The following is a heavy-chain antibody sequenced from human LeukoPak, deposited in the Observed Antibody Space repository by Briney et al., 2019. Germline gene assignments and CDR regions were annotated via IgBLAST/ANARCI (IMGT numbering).Heavy chain of an antibody. CDR3: ARANCAGDCYLKH. CDR1: GYTFANYA. Sequence: ASVKVSCKASGYTFANYAITWVRQAPGQGLEYMGWISVDNGDTNDAQMLQGRVTMTTDTSTNTAYMELRGLRPDDTAVYYCARANCAGDCYLKHWGQGTLVTVSS. J-gene: IGHJ4*02. D-gene: IGHD2-21*02. V-gene: IGHV1-18*01. CDR2: ISVDNGDT.